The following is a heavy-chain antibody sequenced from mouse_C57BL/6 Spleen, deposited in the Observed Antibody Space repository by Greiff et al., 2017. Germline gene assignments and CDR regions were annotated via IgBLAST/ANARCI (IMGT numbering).Heavy chain of an antibody. V-gene: IGHV1-69*01. J-gene: IGHJ2*01. CDR3: ARAGYGSSQPDY. Sequence: QVQLQQPGAELVMPGASVKLSCKASGYTFTSYWMHWVKQRPGQGLEWIGEIDPSDSYTNYNQKFKGKSTLTVDKSSSTAYMQLSSLTSEDSAVYYCARAGYGSSQPDYWGQGTTLTVSS. CDR2: IDPSDSYT. CDR1: GYTFTSYW. D-gene: IGHD1-1*01.